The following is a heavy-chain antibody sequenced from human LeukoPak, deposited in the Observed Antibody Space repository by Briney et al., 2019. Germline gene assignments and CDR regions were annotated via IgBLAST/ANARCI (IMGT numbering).Heavy chain of an antibody. CDR2: IYTRGNT. V-gene: IGHV4-4*07. D-gene: IGHD6-19*01. J-gene: IGHJ4*02. CDR3: ARVSSGWYYFDN. Sequence: SETLSLTSTVSGGSFGAYYWSWIRQPAGKGLEWIGRIYTRGNTNYNPSLNSRVTISVDTSKNQFSLKLSSVTAADTAVYYCARVSSGWYYFDNWGQGTLVTVSS. CDR1: GGSFGAYY.